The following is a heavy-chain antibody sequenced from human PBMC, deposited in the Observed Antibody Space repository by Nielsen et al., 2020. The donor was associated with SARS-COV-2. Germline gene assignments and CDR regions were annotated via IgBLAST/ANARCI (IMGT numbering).Heavy chain of an antibody. Sequence: SETLSLTCTVSGGSISSYYWSWIRQTPGKGLEWIGYIYYSGSTNYNPSLKSRVTISVDTSKNQFSLKLSSVTAADTAVYYCARAPSFGYSSGWSFDYWGQGTLVTVSS. CDR1: GGSISSYY. J-gene: IGHJ4*02. D-gene: IGHD6-19*01. CDR3: ARAPSFGYSSGWSFDY. V-gene: IGHV4-59*01. CDR2: IYYSGST.